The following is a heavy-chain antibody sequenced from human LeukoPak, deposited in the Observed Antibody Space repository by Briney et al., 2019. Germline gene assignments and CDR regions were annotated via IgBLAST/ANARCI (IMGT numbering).Heavy chain of an antibody. CDR3: ARHLYPHFDY. Sequence: SETLSLTCTVSGGSLSSNSYDWGWIRQPPGKGLEWIGSIYYSGSTYYNPSLKSRVTISVDTSKNQFSLKLSSVTAADTAVYYCARHLYPHFDYWGQGTLVTVSS. CDR2: IYYSGST. V-gene: IGHV4-39*01. J-gene: IGHJ4*02. CDR1: GGSLSSNSYD.